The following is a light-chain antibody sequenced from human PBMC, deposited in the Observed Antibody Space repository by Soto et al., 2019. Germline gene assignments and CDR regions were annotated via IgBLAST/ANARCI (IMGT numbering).Light chain of an antibody. CDR1: SSNIGSNY. Sequence: QSVLTQPPSASGTPGQRVTISCSGSSSNIGSNYVYWYQQLPGTAPKLLIYRNNQRPSGVPDRFSGSKSGTSASLAISGRRSEDEADYYCAAWDDSLSGRWVFGGGTQLTVL. V-gene: IGLV1-47*01. J-gene: IGLJ3*02. CDR2: RNN. CDR3: AAWDDSLSGRWV.